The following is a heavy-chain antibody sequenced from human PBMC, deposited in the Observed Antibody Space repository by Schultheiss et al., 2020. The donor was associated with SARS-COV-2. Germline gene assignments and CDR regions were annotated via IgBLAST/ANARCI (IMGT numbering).Heavy chain of an antibody. D-gene: IGHD5-18*01. Sequence: SETLSLTCAVYGGSFSGYYWSWIRQPPGKGLEWIGYIYYSGSTNYNPSLKSRVTISVDTSKNQFSLKLSSVTAADTAVYYCARAPGYSYAQFDYWGQGTLVTVSS. CDR2: IYYSGST. CDR1: GGSFSGYY. CDR3: ARAPGYSYAQFDY. V-gene: IGHV4-59*12. J-gene: IGHJ4*02.